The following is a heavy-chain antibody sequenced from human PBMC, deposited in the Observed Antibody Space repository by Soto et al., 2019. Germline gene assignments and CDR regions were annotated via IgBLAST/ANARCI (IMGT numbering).Heavy chain of an antibody. CDR2: ISGSGGST. D-gene: IGHD6-19*01. J-gene: IGHJ4*02. CDR1: GFTFSSYA. V-gene: IGHV3-23*01. CDR3: AKDLGVAGIRYYFDY. Sequence: GGSLRLSCAASGFTFSSYAMSWVRQAPGKGLEWVSAISGSGGSTYYADSVKGRFTISRDNSKNTLYLQMNSLRAEDTAVYYCAKDLGVAGIRYYFDYWGQGTLVTVSS.